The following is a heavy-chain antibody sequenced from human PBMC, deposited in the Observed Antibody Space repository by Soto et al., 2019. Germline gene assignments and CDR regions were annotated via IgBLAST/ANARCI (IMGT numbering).Heavy chain of an antibody. J-gene: IGHJ6*03. V-gene: IGHV4-59*08. CDR2: IYYSGST. Sequence: SETLSLTCTVSGGSISSYYWSWIRQPPGKGLEWIGYIYYSGSTNYNPSLKSRVTISVDTSKNQFSLKLSSVTAADTAVYYCARHARKKSYYYYYMDVWGKGTTVTVSS. CDR1: GGSISSYY. CDR3: ARHARKKSYYYYYMDV.